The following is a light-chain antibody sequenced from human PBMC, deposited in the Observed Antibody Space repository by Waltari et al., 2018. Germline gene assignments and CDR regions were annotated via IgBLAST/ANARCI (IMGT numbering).Light chain of an antibody. J-gene: IGKJ2*01. CDR2: GAS. Sequence: ENVLTQSTGTLSLSPGERATLSCRASQRVRSSYLACYQQKPGQDPRLVMYGASSRATGIPDRFSGRGSGTDFTLTISRLEPEDFAVYYCQQYGSSGFTFGQGTKLEFK. CDR3: QQYGSSGFT. V-gene: IGKV3-20*01. CDR1: QRVRSSY.